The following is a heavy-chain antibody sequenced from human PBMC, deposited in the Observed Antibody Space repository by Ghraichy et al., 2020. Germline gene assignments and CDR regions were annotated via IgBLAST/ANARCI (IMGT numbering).Heavy chain of an antibody. D-gene: IGHD6-19*01. J-gene: IGHJ4*02. CDR3: ARLFSSGWPKREHDY. CDR2: IYYSWST. V-gene: IGHV4-39*01. CDR1: GGSISSSSYY. Sequence: SQTLSLTCTVSGGSISSSSYYWGWIRQPPGKGLEWIGSIYYSWSTYYNPSLKSRVTISVDTSKNQFSLKLSSVTAADTAVYYCARLFSSGWPKREHDYWGQGTLVTVSS.